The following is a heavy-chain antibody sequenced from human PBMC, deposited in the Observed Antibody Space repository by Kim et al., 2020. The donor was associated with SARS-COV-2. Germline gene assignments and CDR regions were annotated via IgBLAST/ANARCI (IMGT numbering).Heavy chain of an antibody. CDR3: TRNLVGHGDMGP. V-gene: IGHV3-30*03. Sequence: GGSLRLSCAASGFSFNRHLMHWVRQAPGKGLEWVALISYDGSTTRYTDSVKGRFTVSRDNSKNAVYLQMNSLRADDTAVYYCTRNLVGHGDMGPWGQGTLVTVSP. D-gene: IGHD1-26*01. CDR2: ISYDGSTT. CDR1: GFSFNRHL. J-gene: IGHJ5*02.